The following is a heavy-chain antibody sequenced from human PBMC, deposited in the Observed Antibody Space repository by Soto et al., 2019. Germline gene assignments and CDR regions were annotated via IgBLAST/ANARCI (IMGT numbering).Heavy chain of an antibody. V-gene: IGHV5-51*01. Sequence: GESLKISCKGSGYSFTSYWTGWVRQMPGKGLEWMGIIYPGDSDTRYSPSFQGQVTISADKSISTAYLQWSSLKASDTAMYYCARLAQQRYYYYGMDVWGQGTTVTVSS. J-gene: IGHJ6*02. CDR3: ARLAQQRYYYYGMDV. CDR2: IYPGDSDT. CDR1: GYSFTSYW. D-gene: IGHD6-13*01.